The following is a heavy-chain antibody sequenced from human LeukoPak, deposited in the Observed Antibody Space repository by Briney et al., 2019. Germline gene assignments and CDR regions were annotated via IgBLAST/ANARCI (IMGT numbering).Heavy chain of an antibody. D-gene: IGHD1-26*01. V-gene: IGHV3-30*04. CDR3: ARGVGVGAY. CDR1: GFTFSSYA. Sequence: GGSLRLSCAASGFTFSSYAMHWVRQAPGKGLEWVAVISYDGSNKYYADSVKGRFTISRDNSKNTLYLQMNSLRAEDTAVYYCARGVGVGAYWGQGTLVTVSS. J-gene: IGHJ4*02. CDR2: ISYDGSNK.